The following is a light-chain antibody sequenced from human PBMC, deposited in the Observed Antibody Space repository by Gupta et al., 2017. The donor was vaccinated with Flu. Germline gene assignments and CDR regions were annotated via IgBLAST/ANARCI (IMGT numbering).Light chain of an antibody. V-gene: IGKV1-27*01. Sequence: QQLPGKVPQLLIYSASPLPSRVPARFSGSGSGSDLALTLTSLQPDDVAPYYCQNYYSAPQTFGQGTKVVIQ. CDR2: SAS. CDR3: QNYYSAPQT. J-gene: IGKJ1*01.